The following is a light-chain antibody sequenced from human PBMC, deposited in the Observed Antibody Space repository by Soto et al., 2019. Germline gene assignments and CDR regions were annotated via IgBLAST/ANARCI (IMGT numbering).Light chain of an antibody. J-gene: IGKJ1*01. CDR1: QTISRW. CDR3: KQSYSNLWA. CDR2: RAS. Sequence: DIQMHQSPSTLSGSVGESVTITCRASQTISRWLAWYQQKPGKANKLLIYRASTINSGVPARFSGSGSGTEFTLTISSLQPEEFATYYCKQSYSNLWAVGQGTKVAI. V-gene: IGKV1-5*03.